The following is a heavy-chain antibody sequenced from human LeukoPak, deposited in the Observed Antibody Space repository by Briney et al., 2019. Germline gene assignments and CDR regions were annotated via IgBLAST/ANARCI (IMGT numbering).Heavy chain of an antibody. V-gene: IGHV4-34*01. J-gene: IGHJ5*02. CDR2: INHSGST. Sequence: SETLSLTCAVYGGSFSGYYWSWIRQPPGKGLEWIEEINHSGSTNYNPSLKSRVTISVDTSKNQFSLKLSSVTAADTAVYYCARGRAARPGWFDPWGQGTLVTVSS. CDR3: ARGRAARPGWFDP. D-gene: IGHD6-6*01. CDR1: GGSFSGYY.